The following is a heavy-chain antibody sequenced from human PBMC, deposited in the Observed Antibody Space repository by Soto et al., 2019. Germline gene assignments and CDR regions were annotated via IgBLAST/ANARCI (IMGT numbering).Heavy chain of an antibody. D-gene: IGHD3-10*01. V-gene: IGHV1-2*02. CDR2: LKSDNGGA. Sequence: SVNVSRKSSVYAYSGDLMHWVRQENGKRLEYLGWLKSDNGGAYYARKFQGRVTFTRDTSTTTAYMELSGLRSDDTDVYFCARDLCPLGSGSPCPTYGLDVWGQGTTVTVSS. J-gene: IGHJ6*02. CDR1: VYAYSGDL. CDR3: ARDLCPLGSGSPCPTYGLDV.